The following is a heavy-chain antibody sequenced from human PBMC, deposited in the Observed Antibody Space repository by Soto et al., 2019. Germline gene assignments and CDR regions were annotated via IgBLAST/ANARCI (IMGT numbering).Heavy chain of an antibody. Sequence: EVQLVESGGGLVQPGGSLRLSCAASGFTFSRYWMHWVRRAPGKGPVWVSHTNSDGSSTSYADSVKGRFTISRDNAKNMLYLQMSSLRAADTAVYYCTRDDPGVGIDYLGQGTLVTVSS. V-gene: IGHV3-74*01. CDR1: GFTFSRYW. D-gene: IGHD1-26*01. CDR2: TNSDGSST. J-gene: IGHJ4*02. CDR3: TRDDPGVGIDY.